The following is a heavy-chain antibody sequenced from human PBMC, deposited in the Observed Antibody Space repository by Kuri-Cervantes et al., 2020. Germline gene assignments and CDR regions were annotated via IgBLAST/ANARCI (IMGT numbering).Heavy chain of an antibody. V-gene: IGHV3-15*01. CDR1: GFTFSNAW. CDR3: AREDYGGNYYYGMDV. CDR2: IKSKTDGGTT. Sequence: GESLKISCAASGFTFSNAWMSWVRQAPGKGLEWVGRIKSKTDGGTTDYAAPVKGRFTISRDDSKNTLYLQMNSLRAEDTAVYYCAREDYGGNYYYGMDVWGQGTTVTVSS. J-gene: IGHJ6*02. D-gene: IGHD4-23*01.